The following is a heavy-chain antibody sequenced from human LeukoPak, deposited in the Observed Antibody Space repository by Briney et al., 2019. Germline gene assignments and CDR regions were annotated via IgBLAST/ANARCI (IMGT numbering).Heavy chain of an antibody. CDR1: GFTFNSYA. CDR3: AKDGIDSGDPNGFDP. V-gene: IGHV3-23*01. Sequence: PGGSLRLSCAASGFTFNSYAMSWVRQAAGKGQEWVSSISGSGGSTYYADSVKGRFTISRDSSKNMLYLQMNILRAEDTAIYYCAKDGIDSGDPNGFDPWGQGTLVTVSS. J-gene: IGHJ5*02. D-gene: IGHD3-10*01. CDR2: ISGSGGST.